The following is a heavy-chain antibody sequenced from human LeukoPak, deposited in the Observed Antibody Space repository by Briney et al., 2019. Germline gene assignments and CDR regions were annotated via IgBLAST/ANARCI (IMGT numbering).Heavy chain of an antibody. CDR3: ARGRYYSDAFDI. V-gene: IGHV4-34*01. J-gene: IGHJ3*02. D-gene: IGHD3-10*01. CDR1: GGSFSGYY. CDR2: INHSGST. Sequence: SETLSLTCAVYGGSFSGYYWSWIRQPPGKGLEWIGEINHSGSTNYNPSLKSRVTISVDTSKNQFSLKLSSVTAADTAVYYCARGRYYSDAFDIWGQGTMVTVSS.